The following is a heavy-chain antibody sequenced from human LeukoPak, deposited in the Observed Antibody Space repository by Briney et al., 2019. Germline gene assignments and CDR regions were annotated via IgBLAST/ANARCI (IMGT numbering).Heavy chain of an antibody. Sequence: ASVKVSCKASGGTFSSYAISWVRQAPGQGLEWMGGIIPIFGTANYAQKFQGRVTITADESTSTAYMELSSLRSEDTAVYYCARVRGTISNGIVGWFDPWGQGTLVTVSS. CDR1: GGTFSSYA. CDR3: ARVRGTISNGIVGWFDP. D-gene: IGHD1-26*01. J-gene: IGHJ5*02. V-gene: IGHV1-69*13. CDR2: IIPIFGTA.